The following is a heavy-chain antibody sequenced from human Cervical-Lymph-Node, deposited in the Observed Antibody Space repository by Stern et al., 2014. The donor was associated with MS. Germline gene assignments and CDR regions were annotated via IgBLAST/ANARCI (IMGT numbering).Heavy chain of an antibody. CDR3: ARDIAAAATGFDY. J-gene: IGHJ4*02. Sequence: VQLVQSGAAVKKPGTSVKASCKASGYTLTNHYIHWVRQAPGQGLEWMGIVSPSSGTTAYAQRFQGRVTMTRDTSTNTFYLDVSSLTSEDTAVYFCARDIAAAATGFDYWGQGTLVTVSS. CDR1: GYTLTNHY. V-gene: IGHV1-46*01. D-gene: IGHD6-13*01. CDR2: VSPSSGTT.